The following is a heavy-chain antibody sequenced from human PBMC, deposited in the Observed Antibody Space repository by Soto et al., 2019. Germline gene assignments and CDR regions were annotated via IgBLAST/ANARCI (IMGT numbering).Heavy chain of an antibody. V-gene: IGHV3-74*01. CDR2: INSDGSNI. Sequence: EVQLVESGGGLVQPGGSLRLSCAASGFTFTNYCIHWVRQAPGKGLVWVSRINSDGSNINYADFVQGRITISRDNAKTTVYLQMNSLRAEDVSVYFCASSAKCLYGDYCWGQGALVTVSS. D-gene: IGHD4-17*01. J-gene: IGHJ4*02. CDR3: ASSAKCLYGDYC. CDR1: GFTFTNYC.